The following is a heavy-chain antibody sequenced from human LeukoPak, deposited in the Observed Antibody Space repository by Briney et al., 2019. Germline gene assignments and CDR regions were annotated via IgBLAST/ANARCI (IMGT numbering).Heavy chain of an antibody. CDR1: GGSISSYY. D-gene: IGHD3-10*01. CDR2: IYTSGST. Sequence: SETLSLTCTVSGGSISSYYWSWIRQPPGKGLEWIGYIYTSGSTNYNPSLKSRVTISVDTSKNQFSLKLSSVTAADTAVYYGARRRVRGVIISYSDYWGQGTLVTVSS. J-gene: IGHJ4*02. V-gene: IGHV4-4*09. CDR3: ARRRVRGVIISYSDY.